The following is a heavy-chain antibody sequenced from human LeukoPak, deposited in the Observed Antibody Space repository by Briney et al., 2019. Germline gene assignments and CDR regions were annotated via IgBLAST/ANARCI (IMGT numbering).Heavy chain of an antibody. D-gene: IGHD6-13*01. CDR1: GGSISSGSYY. CDR3: ARVPYSSSWEAFDI. J-gene: IGHJ3*02. Sequence: SETLSLTCTVSGGSISSGSYYWSWIRQPAGKGLEWIGRIYTSGSTNYNPSLKSRVTISVDTSKNQFSLKLSSVTAADTAVYYCARVPYSSSWEAFDIWGQGTMVTVSS. V-gene: IGHV4-61*02. CDR2: IYTSGST.